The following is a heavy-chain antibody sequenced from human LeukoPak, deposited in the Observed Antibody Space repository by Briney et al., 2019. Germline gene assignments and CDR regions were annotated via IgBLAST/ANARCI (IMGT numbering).Heavy chain of an antibody. CDR2: IYPGDSDT. CDR3: ARRGSGWYIDY. D-gene: IGHD6-19*01. CDR1: GYSFTTYW. Sequence: GESLKISCKGSGYSFTTYWIGWVRQMPGKGLEWMGIIYPGDSDTRYSPSFQGQVTISVDKSISTAHLQWSSVKASDTAMYYCARRGSGWYIDYWGQGTLVTVSS. J-gene: IGHJ4*02. V-gene: IGHV5-51*01.